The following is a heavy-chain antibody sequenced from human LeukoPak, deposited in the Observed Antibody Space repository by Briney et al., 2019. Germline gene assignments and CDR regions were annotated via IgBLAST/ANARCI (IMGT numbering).Heavy chain of an antibody. D-gene: IGHD3-22*01. Sequence: GSLRLSCAASGFTFSSYSMHWVRQAPGKGLEWVAVISYDGSNKYYADSVKGRFTISRDNSKNTLYLQMNSLRAEDTAVYYCARECYYDSSGYYYVRRYYGMDVWGQGTTVTVSS. J-gene: IGHJ6*02. CDR1: GFTFSSYS. CDR3: ARECYYDSSGYYYVRRYYGMDV. V-gene: IGHV3-30-3*01. CDR2: ISYDGSNK.